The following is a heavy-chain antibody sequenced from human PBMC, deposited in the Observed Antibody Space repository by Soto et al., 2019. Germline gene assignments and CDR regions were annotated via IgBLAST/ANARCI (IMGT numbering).Heavy chain of an antibody. V-gene: IGHV5-10-1*01. Sequence: PGESLKISCKGSGYSFTSYWISWVRQMPGKGLEWMGRIDPSDSYTNYSPSFQGHVTISADKSISTAYLQWSSLKASDTAMYYCASGGSGTVTSFPIYYYYYAMDVWGQGTTVTVFS. D-gene: IGHD4-17*01. CDR1: GYSFTSYW. CDR2: IDPSDSYT. CDR3: ASGGSGTVTSFPIYYYYYAMDV. J-gene: IGHJ6*02.